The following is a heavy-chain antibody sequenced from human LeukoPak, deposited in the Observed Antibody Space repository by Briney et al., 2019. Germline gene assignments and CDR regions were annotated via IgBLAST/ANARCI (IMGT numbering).Heavy chain of an antibody. CDR1: GFSFSNYG. CDR3: AKYCISSSCYHGSYYGMDV. D-gene: IGHD2-2*01. J-gene: IGHJ6*02. CDR2: ITGSGEAT. V-gene: IGHV3-23*01. Sequence: PGGSLRLSCAASGFSFSNYGMSWVRQAPGKGLEWVSAITGSGEATFYADSVKGRLTVSRDNSKNILYLQMNSLSAEDTAVYYCAKYCISSSCYHGSYYGMDVWGQGTTVTVSS.